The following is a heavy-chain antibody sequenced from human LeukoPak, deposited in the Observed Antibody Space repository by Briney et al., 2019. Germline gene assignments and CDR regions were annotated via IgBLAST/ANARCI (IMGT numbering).Heavy chain of an antibody. CDR1: GGSISSGDYY. Sequence: PSQTLSLTCTVSGGSISSGDYYWSWIRQPPGKGLEWIGYIYYSGSTYYNPSLKGRVTISVDTSKNQFSLKLSSVTAADTAVYYCARVGPTVYYYDSSALGAFDIWGQGTMVTVSS. CDR3: ARVGPTVYYYDSSALGAFDI. CDR2: IYYSGST. D-gene: IGHD3-22*01. J-gene: IGHJ3*02. V-gene: IGHV4-30-4*01.